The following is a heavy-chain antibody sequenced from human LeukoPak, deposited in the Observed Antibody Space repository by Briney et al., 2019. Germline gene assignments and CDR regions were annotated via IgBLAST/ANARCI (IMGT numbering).Heavy chain of an antibody. V-gene: IGHV3-30*02. CDR3: AKGGSNNWSFDN. D-gene: IGHD1-1*01. CDR2: IRYDGRNK. J-gene: IGHJ4*02. Sequence: GGSLRLSCAASGFTFGGYGMHWVRQAPGKGLQWVAYIRYDGRNKYSADSVKGRFTIYRDNSKSTLYLQMNSLRPEDTAVYYCAKGGSNNWSFDNWGQGTLVTVSS. CDR1: GFTFGGYG.